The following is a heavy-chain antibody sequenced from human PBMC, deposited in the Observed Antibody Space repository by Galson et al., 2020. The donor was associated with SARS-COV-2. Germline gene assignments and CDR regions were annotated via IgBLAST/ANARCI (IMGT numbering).Heavy chain of an antibody. D-gene: IGHD5-18*01. CDR2: IYDDGST. V-gene: IGHV4-59*01. CDR3: ARVPLPGNSDGYGYFDY. Sequence: SETLSLTCTVSGASIKSYCWTWIRQPPGRGLEEIGHIYDDGSTRYNPSLGSRVSVSIDTSKNQFSLRLTSVTAADTAIYYCARVPLPGNSDGYGYFDYWGQGILVTVSS. CDR1: GASIKSYC. J-gene: IGHJ4*02.